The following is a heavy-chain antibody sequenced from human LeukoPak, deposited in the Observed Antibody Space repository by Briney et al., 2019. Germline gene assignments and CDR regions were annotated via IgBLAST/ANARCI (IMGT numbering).Heavy chain of an antibody. J-gene: IGHJ4*02. V-gene: IGHV3-30-3*01. CDR1: GFTFSSYA. CDR2: ISYDGSNK. CDR3: ARDLNLDIVVVPAAILGY. Sequence: PGGSLRLSCPASGFTFSSYAMHWVRQAPGKGLEWVAVISYDGSNKYYADSVKGRFTISRDNSKNTLYLQMNSLRAEDTAVYYCARDLNLDIVVVPAAILGYWGQGTLVTVSS. D-gene: IGHD2-2*02.